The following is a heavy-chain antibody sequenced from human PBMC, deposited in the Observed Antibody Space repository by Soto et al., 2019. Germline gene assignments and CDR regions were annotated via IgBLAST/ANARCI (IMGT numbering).Heavy chain of an antibody. J-gene: IGHJ4*02. V-gene: IGHV3-11*01. Sequence: QVQLVESGGGLVKPGGSLRLSCAASGFTFSDYYMSWIRQAPGKGLEWLSYISSSGDTIYYADSVKGRFTLSRDDAKNSVYLQMNSLRTDDTAGYYCASGSSPFTYWGQGTLVTVSS. CDR2: ISSSGDTI. CDR3: ASGSSPFTY. CDR1: GFTFSDYY. D-gene: IGHD6-6*01.